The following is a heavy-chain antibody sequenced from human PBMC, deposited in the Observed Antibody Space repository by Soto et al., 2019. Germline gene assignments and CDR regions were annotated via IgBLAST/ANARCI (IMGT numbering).Heavy chain of an antibody. D-gene: IGHD3-10*01. V-gene: IGHV4-39*01. CDR1: GCSISIGSDY. CDR3: ARRGDLWFGELLYLPTTRFDY. Sequence: SATLSLTCPVSGCSISIGSDYLRWIRQHPGKCLEWIGYIYYSGSTYYNPSLKSRVTISVDTSKNQFSLTLSSVTAADTAVYYCARRGDLWFGELLYLPTTRFDYWGQGTLVTVSS. CDR2: IYYSGST. J-gene: IGHJ4*02.